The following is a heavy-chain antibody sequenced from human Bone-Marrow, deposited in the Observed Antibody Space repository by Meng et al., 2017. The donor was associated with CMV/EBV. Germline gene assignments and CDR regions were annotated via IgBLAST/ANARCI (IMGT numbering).Heavy chain of an antibody. CDR1: GGSISSSSYY. V-gene: IGHV4-39*07. D-gene: IGHD5-24*01. J-gene: IGHJ3*02. CDR2: IYYSGST. CDR3: ARGPVQRGAREPWSPSLQVRWLSFCLLSLGPASAFDI. Sequence: GSLRLSCTVSGGSISSSSYYWGWIRQPPGKGLEWIGSIYYSGSTYYNPSLKSRVTISVDTSKNQFSLKLSSVTAADTAVYYCARGPVQRGAREPWSPSLQVRWLSFCLLSLGPASAFDIWGQGTMVTVSS.